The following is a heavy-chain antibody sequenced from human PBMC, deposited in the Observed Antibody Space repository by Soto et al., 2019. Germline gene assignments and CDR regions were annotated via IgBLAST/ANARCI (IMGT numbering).Heavy chain of an antibody. V-gene: IGHV3-23*01. CDR3: AKDQAGDAYNYGY. CDR2: ISGSGGST. Sequence: EVQLLESGGGLVQPGGSLRLSCAASGFTFRNYAMSWVRQAPGKGLEWVSVISGSGGSTFYADSVKGRFTISRDNSKNTLYRQMNSLRAEDTAVYYCAKDQAGDAYNYGYWGQGTLVTVSS. D-gene: IGHD5-12*01. J-gene: IGHJ4*02. CDR1: GFTFRNYA.